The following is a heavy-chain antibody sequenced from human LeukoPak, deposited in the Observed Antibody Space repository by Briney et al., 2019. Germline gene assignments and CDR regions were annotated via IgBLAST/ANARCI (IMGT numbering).Heavy chain of an antibody. CDR1: GGSITVYY. CDR3: ARDYDFWSGPGGRYYYYYYYMDV. CDR2: ISYSGST. V-gene: IGHV4-59*12. D-gene: IGHD3-3*01. J-gene: IGHJ6*03. Sequence: SETLSLTCSVSGGSITVYYWNWIRQSPGKGLEWIGSISYSGSTNYNPSLKSRVTMSVDTSKNQFSLKLSSVTAADTAVYYCARDYDFWSGPGGRYYYYYYYMDVWGKGTTVTVSS.